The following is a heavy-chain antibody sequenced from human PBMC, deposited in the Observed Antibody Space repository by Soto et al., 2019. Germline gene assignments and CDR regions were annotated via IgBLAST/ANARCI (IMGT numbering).Heavy chain of an antibody. CDR2: IYYSGST. J-gene: IGHJ4*02. CDR3: ARPDYGGNSGGYFDY. Sequence: PSETLSLTCTVSGGSISSSSYYWGWIRQPPGKGLEWIGSIYYSGSTYYNPSLKSRVTISVDTSKNQFSLKLSSVTAADTAVYYCARPDYGGNSGGYFDYWGQGTLVTVS. CDR1: GGSISSSSYY. D-gene: IGHD4-17*01. V-gene: IGHV4-39*01.